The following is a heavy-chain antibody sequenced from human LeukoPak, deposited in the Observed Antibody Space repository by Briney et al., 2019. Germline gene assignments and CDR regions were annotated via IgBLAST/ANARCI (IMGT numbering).Heavy chain of an antibody. CDR3: ARGSGWYDY. V-gene: IGHV3-7*01. Sequence: GGSLRLSCAASGFTFSTYAVNWVRQAPGKGLEWVANIKQDGSEKYYVDSVKGRFTISRDNAKNSLYLQMNSLRAEDTAVYYCARGSGWYDYWGQGTLVTVSS. CDR2: IKQDGSEK. D-gene: IGHD6-19*01. CDR1: GFTFSTYA. J-gene: IGHJ4*02.